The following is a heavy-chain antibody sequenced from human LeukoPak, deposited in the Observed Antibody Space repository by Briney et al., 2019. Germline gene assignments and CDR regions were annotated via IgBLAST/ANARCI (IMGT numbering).Heavy chain of an antibody. CDR1: GFTFSSYW. CDR3: ARGFTVTTGGVFDY. D-gene: IGHD4-17*01. CDR2: IKQDGSGK. V-gene: IGHV3-7*01. Sequence: GGSLRLSCAASGFTFSSYWMSWVRQAPGKGLEWVANIKQDGSGKYYVDSVKGRFTISRDNAKNSLYLQMNSLRAEDTAVYYCARGFTVTTGGVFDYWGQGTLVTVSS. J-gene: IGHJ4*02.